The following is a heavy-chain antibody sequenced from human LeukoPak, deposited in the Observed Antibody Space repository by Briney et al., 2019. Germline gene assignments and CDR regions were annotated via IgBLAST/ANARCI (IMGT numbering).Heavy chain of an antibody. Sequence: GGSLTLTCAASGFTFITYSMNWVRQAPGKGLEWVSTITSSSAYIYYADSVKGRFTISRDNAKNSLYLQMNSLRAEDTAVYYCARDLFDSGSFNGFWGQGTLVTVSS. CDR1: GFTFITYS. V-gene: IGHV3-21*06. CDR2: ITSSSAYI. J-gene: IGHJ4*02. CDR3: ARDLFDSGSFNGF. D-gene: IGHD3-10*01.